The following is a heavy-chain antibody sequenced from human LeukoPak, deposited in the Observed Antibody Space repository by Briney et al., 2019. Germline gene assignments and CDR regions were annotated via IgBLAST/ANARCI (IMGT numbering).Heavy chain of an antibody. CDR3: ASHITVAGTDNYYYYGMDV. D-gene: IGHD6-19*01. V-gene: IGHV1-69*13. CDR2: IIPMFGTA. CDR1: GGTFSSYA. Sequence: EASVKVSCKASGGTFSSYAISWVRPAPGQGVEWMGGIIPMFGTANYAQKFQGRVTITADESTSTAYMELSSLRAEDTAVYYCASHITVAGTDNYYYYGMDVWGQGTKVTVSS. J-gene: IGHJ6*02.